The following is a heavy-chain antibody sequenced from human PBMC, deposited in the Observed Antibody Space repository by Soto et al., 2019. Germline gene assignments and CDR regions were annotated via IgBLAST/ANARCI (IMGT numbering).Heavy chain of an antibody. CDR3: ARLPTVTTDIDY. D-gene: IGHD4-17*01. CDR1: GGSISSSSYY. V-gene: IGHV4-39*01. Sequence: SETLSLTCTVSGGSISSSSYYWGWIRQPPGKGLEWIGSIYYSGSTYYNPSLKSRVTISVDTSKNQFSLKLSSVTAADTAVYYCARLPTVTTDIDYWGQGTLVTVSS. J-gene: IGHJ4*02. CDR2: IYYSGST.